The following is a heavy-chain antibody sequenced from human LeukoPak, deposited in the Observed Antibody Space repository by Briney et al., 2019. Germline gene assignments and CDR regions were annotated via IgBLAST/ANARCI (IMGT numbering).Heavy chain of an antibody. CDR2: ISSSSSYI. J-gene: IGHJ4*02. V-gene: IGHV3-21*01. CDR1: GFTFSSYS. Sequence: GGSLRLSCAASGFTFSSYSMNWVRQAPGKGLEWVSSISSSSSYIYYADSVKGRFTISRDNAKNSLYLQMNSLRAEDTAVYYCARDGSTRFLETTPDYWGQGTLVTVSS. D-gene: IGHD3-3*01. CDR3: ARDGSTRFLETTPDY.